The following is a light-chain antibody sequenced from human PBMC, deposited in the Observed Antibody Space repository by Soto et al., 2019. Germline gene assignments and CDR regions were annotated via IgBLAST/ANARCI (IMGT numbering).Light chain of an antibody. CDR2: DAS. V-gene: IGKV1-33*01. Sequence: DITMTQSPSSLSASVGDRVTITCQASQDISNYLNWYQQKPGKAPKLLIYDASNLETGVPSRFSGSGSGTDFTFTISSLQPEDIATYYCQQYDNPALTFGGGTKVEIK. J-gene: IGKJ4*01. CDR3: QQYDNPALT. CDR1: QDISNY.